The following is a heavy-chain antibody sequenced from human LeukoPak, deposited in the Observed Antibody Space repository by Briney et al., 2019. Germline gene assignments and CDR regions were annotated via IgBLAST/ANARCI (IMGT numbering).Heavy chain of an antibody. CDR2: FSGSGGDT. V-gene: IGHV3-23*01. CDR1: GFAFSLYA. Sequence: GGSLRLSCAASGFAFSLYAMSWVRQAPGKGLEWVSGFSGSGGDTYYAESVKGRFTISRDNSRNTLYLQMNSLRAEDTAVYYCATRYYSDCWGQGTLVAVSS. CDR3: ATRYYSDC. J-gene: IGHJ4*02.